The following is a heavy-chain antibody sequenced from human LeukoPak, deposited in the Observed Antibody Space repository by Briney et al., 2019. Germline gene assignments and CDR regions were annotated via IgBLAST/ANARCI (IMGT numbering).Heavy chain of an antibody. CDR3: AKSIAVAGFAGGRTFDY. CDR2: IKQDGSAK. CDR1: GFTFNRYW. V-gene: IGHV3-7*01. Sequence: TGGSLRLSCAASGFTFNRYWMSWVRQAPGKELQWVANIKQDGSAKYYVDSVKGRFTISRDNSKNTLYLRMNSLRAEDTALYYCAKSIAVAGFAGGRTFDYWGQGSLVTVSS. J-gene: IGHJ4*02. D-gene: IGHD6-19*01.